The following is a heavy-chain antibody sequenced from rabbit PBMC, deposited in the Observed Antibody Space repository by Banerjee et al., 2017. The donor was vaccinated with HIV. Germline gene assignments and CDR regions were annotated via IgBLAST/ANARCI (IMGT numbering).Heavy chain of an antibody. CDR3: ARAGGFEKYFNL. CDR1: GFSFSSSYY. J-gene: IGHJ4*01. CDR2: IDTGSGFT. Sequence: QSLEESGGGLVQPEGSLTLTCTASGFSFSSSYYMCWVRQAPGKGLEWIGCIDTGSGFTYYASWVVSRFTISKTSSTTVTLQMTSLTAADTATYFCARAGGFEKYFNLRGQGTLVT. V-gene: IGHV1S40*01. D-gene: IGHD1-1*01.